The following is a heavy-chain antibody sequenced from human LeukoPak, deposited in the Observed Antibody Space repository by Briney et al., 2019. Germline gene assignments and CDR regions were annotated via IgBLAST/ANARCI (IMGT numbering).Heavy chain of an antibody. Sequence: HPGGSLRLSCEASGFTFNTHAMSWVRQAPGKGLEWVASITSSGRTPYYTDSVKGRFTISRDNSKNTLYLQMNSLRGEDTAVYYCAKDRPNFYETSGSYYKIKGDFWGQGSLVTVSS. J-gene: IGHJ4*02. V-gene: IGHV3-23*01. CDR3: AKDRPNFYETSGSYYKIKGDF. D-gene: IGHD3-10*01. CDR1: GFTFNTHA. CDR2: ITSSGRTP.